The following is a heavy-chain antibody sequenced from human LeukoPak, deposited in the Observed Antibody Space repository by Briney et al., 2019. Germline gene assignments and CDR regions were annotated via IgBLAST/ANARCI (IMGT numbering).Heavy chain of an antibody. Sequence: SETLSLTCAVSGYSISSGYYWGWIRQPPGKGLEWIGSIYHSGSTYYSPSLKMRVTISVDTSKNQFSLKLSSVTAADTAVYYCARRGPDIVVVVAATWAFDIWGQGTMVTVSS. CDR2: IYHSGST. J-gene: IGHJ3*02. V-gene: IGHV4-38-2*01. CDR1: GYSISSGYY. CDR3: ARRGPDIVVVVAATWAFDI. D-gene: IGHD2-15*01.